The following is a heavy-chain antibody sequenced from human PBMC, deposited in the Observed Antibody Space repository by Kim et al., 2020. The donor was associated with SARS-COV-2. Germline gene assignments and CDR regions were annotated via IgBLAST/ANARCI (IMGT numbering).Heavy chain of an antibody. CDR1: GFTFSSYA. Sequence: GGSLRLSCAASGFTFSSYAMSWVRQAPGKGLEWVSAISGSGGSTYYADSVKGRFTISRDNSKNTLYLQMNSLRAEDTAVYYCAKDLRRVELLYYYYGMDVWGQGTTVTVSS. CDR2: ISGSGGST. D-gene: IGHD1-26*01. J-gene: IGHJ6*02. CDR3: AKDLRRVELLYYYYGMDV. V-gene: IGHV3-23*01.